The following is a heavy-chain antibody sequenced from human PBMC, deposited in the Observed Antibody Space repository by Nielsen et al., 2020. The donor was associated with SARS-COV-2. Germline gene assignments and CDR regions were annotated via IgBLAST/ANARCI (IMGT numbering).Heavy chain of an antibody. V-gene: IGHV4-38-2*02. D-gene: IGHD1-7*01. Sequence: SETLSLTCTVSGYSISSGYYWGWIRQPPGKGLEWIGSIYYSGSTYYNPSLKSRVTMSLDSSKNQFSLKLRSVTAADTAVYFCARGLMSGTPDFYYSYMDVWDKGSTVTVSS. CDR2: IYYSGST. CDR3: ARGLMSGTPDFYYSYMDV. J-gene: IGHJ6*03. CDR1: GYSISSGYY.